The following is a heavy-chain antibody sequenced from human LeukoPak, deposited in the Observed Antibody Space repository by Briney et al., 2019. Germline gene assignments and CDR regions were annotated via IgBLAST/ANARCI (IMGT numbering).Heavy chain of an antibody. Sequence: ASVKVSRKASGGTFSSYAISWVRQAPGQGLEWMGGIIPIFGTANYAQKFQGRVTITADESTSTAYMELSSLRSEDTAVYYCARVRVRGDYWFDPWGQGTLVTVSS. D-gene: IGHD2-21*02. CDR1: GGTFSSYA. J-gene: IGHJ5*02. CDR2: IIPIFGTA. V-gene: IGHV1-69*13. CDR3: ARVRVRGDYWFDP.